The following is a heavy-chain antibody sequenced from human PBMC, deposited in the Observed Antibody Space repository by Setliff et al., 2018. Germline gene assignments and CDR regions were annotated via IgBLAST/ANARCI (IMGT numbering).Heavy chain of an antibody. CDR1: GGSVNSGYDN. V-gene: IGHV4-61*09. J-gene: IGHJ6*03. CDR2: INRKGST. CDR3: ARATSGWYSAYYYYMDV. D-gene: IGHD6-19*01. Sequence: SETLSLTCTVSGGSVNSGYDNWNWLRQPAGKGLEWIGHINRKGSTNFTPSLKSRVTISLDTSKNQFSLNLTSVTAADTAVYYCARATSGWYSAYYYYMDVWGKGTTVTVSS.